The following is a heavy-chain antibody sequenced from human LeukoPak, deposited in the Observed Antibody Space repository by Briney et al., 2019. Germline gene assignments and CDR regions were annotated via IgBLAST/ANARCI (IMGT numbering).Heavy chain of an antibody. CDR2: IRYDESNK. CDR3: AKERRELRYFDWLSHGAFDI. J-gene: IGHJ3*02. CDR1: GFTFSSYG. V-gene: IGHV3-30*02. Sequence: GGSLRLSCAASGFTFSSYGMHWVRQAPGKGLEWVAFIRYDESNKYYADSVKGRFTISRDNSKNTLYLQMNSLRAEDTAVYYCAKERRELRYFDWLSHGAFDIWGQGTMVTVSS. D-gene: IGHD3-9*01.